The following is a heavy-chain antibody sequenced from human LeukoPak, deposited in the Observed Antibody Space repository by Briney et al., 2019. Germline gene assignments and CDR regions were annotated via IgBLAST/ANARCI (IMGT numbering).Heavy chain of an antibody. CDR3: ARLVTEIQYYYYYGMDV. J-gene: IGHJ6*02. V-gene: IGHV1-2*02. Sequence: ASVKVSCKASGYTFTGYYMHWVRQAPGQGLEWMGWINPNSGGTNYAQKFQGRVTMTRDTSISTAYMELSRLRSDDTAVYYRARLVTEIQYYYYYGMDVWGQGTTVTVSS. D-gene: IGHD5-18*01. CDR2: INPNSGGT. CDR1: GYTFTGYY.